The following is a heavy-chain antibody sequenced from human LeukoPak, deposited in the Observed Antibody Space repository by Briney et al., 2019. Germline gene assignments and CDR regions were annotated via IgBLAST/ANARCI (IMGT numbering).Heavy chain of an antibody. J-gene: IGHJ4*02. CDR1: GFTFSSYA. CDR3: ARARITMIVGGLDY. Sequence: TGGSLRLSCAASGFTFSSYAMHWVRQAPGKGLEWVAVISYDGSNKYYADSVKGRFTISRDNSKNTLYLQMNSLRAEDTAVYYCARARITMIVGGLDYWGQGTLVTVSS. CDR2: ISYDGSNK. V-gene: IGHV3-30-3*01. D-gene: IGHD3-22*01.